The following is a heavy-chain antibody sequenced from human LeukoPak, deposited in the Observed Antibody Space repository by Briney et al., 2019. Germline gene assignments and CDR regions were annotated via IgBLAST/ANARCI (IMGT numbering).Heavy chain of an antibody. CDR2: ISSTGTFM. V-gene: IGHV3-21*01. J-gene: IGHJ4*02. CDR3: ARVFVGENFDY. CDR1: GFTFTNYN. Sequence: PGGSLRLSCAASGFTFTNYNMNWVRQPPGKGLEWVSSISSTGTFMYYADSVKGRFTISRDNAKNSLYLQMNSLRAEDTAVYFCARVFVGENFDYWGQGTLVTVSS. D-gene: IGHD3-10*02.